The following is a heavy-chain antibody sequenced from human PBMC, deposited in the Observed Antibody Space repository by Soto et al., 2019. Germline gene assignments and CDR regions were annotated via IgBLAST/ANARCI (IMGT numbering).Heavy chain of an antibody. Sequence: QVQLQESGPGLVKPSETLSLTCTVSGGSISSYYWSWIRQPPGKGLEWIGYIYYSGSPNYNPSLKTPLTIQVETYNNQFSLMLSSVTAADTAVYYCAREGRGYSYGFHYYYYGMDVWGQGTTFTVSS. CDR2: IYYSGSP. V-gene: IGHV4-59*01. D-gene: IGHD5-18*01. CDR1: GGSISSYY. CDR3: AREGRGYSYGFHYYYYGMDV. J-gene: IGHJ6*02.